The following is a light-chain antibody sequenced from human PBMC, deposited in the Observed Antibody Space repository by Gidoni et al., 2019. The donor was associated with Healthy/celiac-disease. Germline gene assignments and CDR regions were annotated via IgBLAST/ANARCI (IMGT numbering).Light chain of an antibody. Sequence: DVVMTPSPLSLPVTLGQPASISCRSSQSLVHSDGNTYLNWFQQRPGQSPRRLIYKVSNRDSGVPDRFSGSGSGTDFTLKISRVEAEDVGVYYCMQGTHWPVWTFGQGTKVEIK. V-gene: IGKV2-30*02. CDR3: MQGTHWPVWT. CDR1: QSLVHSDGNTY. CDR2: KVS. J-gene: IGKJ1*01.